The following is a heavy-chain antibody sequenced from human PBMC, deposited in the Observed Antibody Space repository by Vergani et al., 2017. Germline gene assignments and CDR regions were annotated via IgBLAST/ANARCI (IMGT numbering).Heavy chain of an antibody. D-gene: IGHD3-22*01. CDR1: GYTFTSYY. V-gene: IGHV1-46*01. CDR2: INHSGGST. CDR3: ARVNYDSSGYYLLFDY. Sequence: QVQLVQSGAEVKKPGASVKVSCKASGYTFTSYYMHWVRQAPGQGLEWMGIINHSGGSTSYAPKYQGRVTMTRGTSTSTVYMELSSLRSEDTAVYYCARVNYDSSGYYLLFDYWGQGTLVTVSA. J-gene: IGHJ4*02.